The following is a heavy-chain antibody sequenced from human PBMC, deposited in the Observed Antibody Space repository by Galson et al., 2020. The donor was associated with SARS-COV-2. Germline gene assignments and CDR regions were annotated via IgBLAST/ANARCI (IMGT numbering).Heavy chain of an antibody. Sequence: ASVQVSCKASGYRFTGYYIYWVRQAPGQGLELMGWINPRSGGASYAQKFKGRVTMASDMSVSTAYMEVRRLRSDDTAVYYCARGMSGAWPYYGFYGMDVWGQGTTVSVSS. D-gene: IGHD4-17*01. J-gene: IGHJ6*02. V-gene: IGHV1-2*02. CDR3: ARGMSGAWPYYGFYGMDV. CDR2: INPRSGGA. CDR1: GYRFTGYY.